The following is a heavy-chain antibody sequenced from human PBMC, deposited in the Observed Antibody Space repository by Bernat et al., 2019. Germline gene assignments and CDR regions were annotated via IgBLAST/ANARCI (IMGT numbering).Heavy chain of an antibody. J-gene: IGHJ3*02. D-gene: IGHD2/OR15-2a*01. CDR2: ISSSGDNS. CDR1: GFTFDDFA. CDR3: VKDEYNLGHDAFDI. Sequence: EVQLVESGGGLVQPGGSLRLSCSASGFTFDDFAFHWVRQAPGTGLQYVSGISSSGDNSSSADSVKGRFTISRDNSRNTLYLEMSSLRTEDTAVYFCVKDEYNLGHDAFDIWGQGTMVTVSS. V-gene: IGHV3-64D*06.